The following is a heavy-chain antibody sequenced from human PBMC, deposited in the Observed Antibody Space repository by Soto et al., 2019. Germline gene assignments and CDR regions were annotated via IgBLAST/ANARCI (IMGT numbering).Heavy chain of an antibody. J-gene: IGHJ6*04. Sequence: GGSLRLSCAASGFTFSSYAMHWVRQAPGKGLEWVAVISYDGSNKYYADSVKGRFTISRDNSKNTLYLQMNSLRAEDTAVYYCAKYKGYCTNGVCYHPPHGMDVWGKGTTVTVSS. CDR1: GFTFSSYA. CDR2: ISYDGSNK. D-gene: IGHD2-8*01. CDR3: AKYKGYCTNGVCYHPPHGMDV. V-gene: IGHV3-30*04.